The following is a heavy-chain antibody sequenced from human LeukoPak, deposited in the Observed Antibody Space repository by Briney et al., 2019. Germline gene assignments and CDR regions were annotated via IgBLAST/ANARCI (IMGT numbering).Heavy chain of an antibody. J-gene: IGHJ4*02. V-gene: IGHV3-23*01. CDR2: ISGSGGST. CDR3: AKWGAIVVVPAWVDY. D-gene: IGHD2-2*01. CDR1: GFTFSSYA. Sequence: PGGSLRLSCAASGFTFSSYAMSWVRQAPGKGLEWVSAISGSGGSTYYADSVKGRFTISRDNSKNTLYLQMNSLRAEDTAVYYCAKWGAIVVVPAWVDYWGQGTLVTVSS.